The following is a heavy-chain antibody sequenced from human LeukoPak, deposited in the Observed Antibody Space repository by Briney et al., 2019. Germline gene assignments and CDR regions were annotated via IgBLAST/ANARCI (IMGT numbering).Heavy chain of an antibody. CDR3: TTLAAAGQYYYYYYYMDV. CDR1: GFTFSNAW. V-gene: IGHV3-15*01. J-gene: IGHJ6*03. CDR2: IKSKTDGGTT. Sequence: GGSLRLSCAASGFTFSNAWMSWVRQAPGKGLEWVGRIKSKTDGGTTDYAAPVKGRFTISRDDSKNTLYLQMNSLKTEDTAVYYCTTLAAAGQYYYYYYYMDVWGKGTTVTVSS. D-gene: IGHD6-13*01.